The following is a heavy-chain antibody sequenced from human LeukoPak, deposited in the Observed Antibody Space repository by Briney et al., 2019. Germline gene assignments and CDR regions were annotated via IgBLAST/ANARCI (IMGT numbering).Heavy chain of an antibody. CDR1: GGSISSSSYY. J-gene: IGHJ5*02. V-gene: IGHV4-39*07. Sequence: PSETLSLTCTVSGGSISSSSYYWGWIRQPPGKGLEWIGSIYYSGSTYYNPSLKSRVTISVDTSKNQFSLKLSSVTAADTAVYYCARVPSYYYDSSGYYRWFDPWGQGTLVTVSS. CDR2: IYYSGST. D-gene: IGHD3-22*01. CDR3: ARVPSYYYDSSGYYRWFDP.